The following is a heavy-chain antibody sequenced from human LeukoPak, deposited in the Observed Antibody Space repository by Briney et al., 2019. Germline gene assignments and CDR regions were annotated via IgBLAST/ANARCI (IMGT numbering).Heavy chain of an antibody. V-gene: IGHV3-53*01. CDR1: GFTVSSNY. J-gene: IGHJ6*02. D-gene: IGHD3-3*01. CDR2: IYSGGST. Sequence: AGGSLRLSCAASGFTVSSNYMSWVRQAPGKGLEWVSVIYSGGSTYYADSVKGRFTISRDNSKNTLYLQMNSLRAEDTAVYYCARDRRITIFGLDPKTGGMDVWGQGTTVTVSS. CDR3: ARDRRITIFGLDPKTGGMDV.